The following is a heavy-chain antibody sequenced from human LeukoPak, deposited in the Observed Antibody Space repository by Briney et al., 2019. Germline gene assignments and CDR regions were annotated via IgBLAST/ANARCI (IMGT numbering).Heavy chain of an antibody. CDR2: ISYDGGNK. CDR3: VRDPSVIGSGNYYY. J-gene: IGHJ4*02. CDR1: GFTFSSYA. D-gene: IGHD3-10*01. V-gene: IGHV3-30-3*01. Sequence: LPGGSLRLSCAASGFTFSSYAMHWVRQAPGKGLEWVAVISYDGGNKYYADSVKGRFTISRDNAQNSLYLQTNSLRDEDTAVYYCVRDPSVIGSGNYYYWGQGTLVTVSS.